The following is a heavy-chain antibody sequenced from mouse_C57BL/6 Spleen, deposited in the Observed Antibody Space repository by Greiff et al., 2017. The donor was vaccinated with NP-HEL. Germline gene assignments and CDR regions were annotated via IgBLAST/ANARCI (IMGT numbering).Heavy chain of an antibody. Sequence: EVKLQESGGDLVKPGGSLKLSCAASGFTFSSYGMSWVRQTPDKRLEWVATISSGGSYTYYPDSVKGRFTISRDTAKNTLYLQMSSLRSEETAMYYCARHEGSSYYFDYWGQGTTLTISS. J-gene: IGHJ2*01. D-gene: IGHD1-1*01. CDR3: ARHEGSSYYFDY. CDR2: ISSGGSYT. V-gene: IGHV5-6*01. CDR1: GFTFSSYG.